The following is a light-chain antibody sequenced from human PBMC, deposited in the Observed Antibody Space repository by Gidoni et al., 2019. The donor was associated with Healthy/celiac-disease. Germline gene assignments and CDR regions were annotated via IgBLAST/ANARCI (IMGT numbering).Light chain of an antibody. V-gene: IGLV3-1*01. CDR1: KLGDKY. J-gene: IGLJ2*01. CDR2: QDN. CDR3: QAWDSSTGV. Sequence: SYELTQPPSVSMSPGQTASITCSGDKLGDKYACCYQQKPGQSPVLVIYQDNKRPSGIPERFSGSNSGNTATLTISGTQAMDEADYYCQAWDSSTGVFGGGTKLTVL.